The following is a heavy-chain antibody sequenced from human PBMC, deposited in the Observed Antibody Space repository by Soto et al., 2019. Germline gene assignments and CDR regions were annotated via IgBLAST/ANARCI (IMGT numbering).Heavy chain of an antibody. V-gene: IGHV3-30-3*01. CDR3: ARATSGWYKDAFDI. CDR1: GFTFSSYA. CDR2: ISYDGSNK. Sequence: QVQLVESGGGVVQPGRSLRLSCAASGFTFSSYAMHWVRQAPGKGLEWVAVISYDGSNKYYADSVKGRFTISRDNSKNTLYLQMNSLRAEDTAVYYCARATSGWYKDAFDIWGQGTMVTVSS. D-gene: IGHD6-19*01. J-gene: IGHJ3*02.